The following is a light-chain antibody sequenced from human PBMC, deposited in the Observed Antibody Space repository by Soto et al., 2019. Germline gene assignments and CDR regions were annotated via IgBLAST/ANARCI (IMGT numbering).Light chain of an antibody. V-gene: IGKV3D-20*02. CDR2: DAS. J-gene: IGKJ3*01. CDR3: QQRSNWPPEVT. CDR1: QSVSSSY. Sequence: EIVLTQFPGTLSLSPGESATLSCRASQSVSSSYLAWYQQKPGQAPRVLIYDASNRATGIPARFSGSGSGTDFTLTISSLEPEDFAVYYCQQRSNWPPEVTFGPGTKVDIK.